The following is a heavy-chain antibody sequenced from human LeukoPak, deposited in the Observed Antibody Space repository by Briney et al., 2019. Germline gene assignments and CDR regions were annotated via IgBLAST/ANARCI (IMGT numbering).Heavy chain of an antibody. CDR2: ISSSGSTI. D-gene: IGHD3-22*01. J-gene: IGHJ4*02. CDR3: ARDENYYDSSGLSTFDY. V-gene: IGHV3-11*01. Sequence: GGSLRLSCAASGFTFSDYYMSWIRQAPGKGLEWVSYISSSGSTIYYADSVKGRFTISRDNAKSSLYLQMNSLRAEDTAVYYCARDENYYDSSGLSTFDYWGQGTLVTVSS. CDR1: GFTFSDYY.